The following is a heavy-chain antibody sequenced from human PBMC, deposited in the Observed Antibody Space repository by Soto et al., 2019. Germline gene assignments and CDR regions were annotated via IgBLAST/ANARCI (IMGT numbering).Heavy chain of an antibody. V-gene: IGHV4-59*08. Sequence: SETLSLTCTVSGGSISSYYWSWIRQPPGKGLEWIGYIYYSGSTNYNPSLKSRVTISVDTSKNQFSLKLSSVTAADTAVYYCARWLQSTFDYWGQGTLVTVSS. CDR3: ARWLQSTFDY. CDR2: IYYSGST. J-gene: IGHJ4*02. D-gene: IGHD5-12*01. CDR1: GGSISSYY.